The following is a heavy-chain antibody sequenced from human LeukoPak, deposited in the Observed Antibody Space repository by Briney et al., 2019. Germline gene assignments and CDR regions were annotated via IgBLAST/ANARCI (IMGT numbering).Heavy chain of an antibody. Sequence: GGSLRLSCAASGFTFSSYGMHWVRQAPGKGLEWVAVISYDGSNKYYADSVKGRFTISRDNSKNTLYLQMNSLRAEDTAVYYCANRESDYGDYVGFDYWGQGTLVTVSS. CDR1: GFTFSSYG. V-gene: IGHV3-30*18. J-gene: IGHJ4*02. CDR2: ISYDGSNK. CDR3: ANRESDYGDYVGFDY. D-gene: IGHD4-17*01.